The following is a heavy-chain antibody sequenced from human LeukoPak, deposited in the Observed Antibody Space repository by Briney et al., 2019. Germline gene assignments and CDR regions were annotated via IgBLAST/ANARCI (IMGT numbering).Heavy chain of an antibody. V-gene: IGHV1-58*01. CDR2: IVVGSGNT. Sequence: SVKVSCKASGFTFTSSAVQWVRQARGQRLEWIGWIVVGSGNTNYAQKFQERVTITRDMSTSTAYMELSSLRSEDTAVYYCARGVRVPTFVLRYLLTEWGQGTLVTVSS. D-gene: IGHD3-9*01. CDR3: ARGVRVPTFVLRYLLTE. CDR1: GFTFTSSA. J-gene: IGHJ4*02.